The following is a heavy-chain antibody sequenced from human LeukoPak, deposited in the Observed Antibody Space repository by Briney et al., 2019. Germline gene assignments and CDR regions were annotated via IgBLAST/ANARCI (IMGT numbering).Heavy chain of an antibody. J-gene: IGHJ5*02. CDR2: IKQDGSEK. CDR1: GFTFSSYW. Sequence: GGSLRLFCAASGFTFSSYWMSWVRQAPGKGLEGVANIKQDGSEKYYVDSVKGRFTISRENAKNSLYLQMNGLRAEDTAVHYCAREYLSSSWYGENWFDPWGQGTLVTVSS. CDR3: AREYLSSSWYGENWFDP. D-gene: IGHD6-13*01. V-gene: IGHV3-7*01.